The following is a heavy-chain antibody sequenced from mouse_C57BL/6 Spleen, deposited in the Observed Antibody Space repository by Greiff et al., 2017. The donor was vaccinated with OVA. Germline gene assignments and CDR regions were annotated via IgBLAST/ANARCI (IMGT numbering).Heavy chain of an antibody. J-gene: IGHJ3*01. V-gene: IGHV1-53*01. CDR1: GYTFTSYW. Sequence: QVQLQQPGTELVKPGASVKLSCKASGYTFTSYWMHWVKQRPGQGLEWIGNINPSNGGTNYNEKFKSKATLTVDKSSSKAYMQRSSLTSEDSAVYYCAREATFPGAWFAYWGQGTLVTVSA. CDR3: AREATFPGAWFAY. D-gene: IGHD6-1*01. CDR2: INPSNGGT.